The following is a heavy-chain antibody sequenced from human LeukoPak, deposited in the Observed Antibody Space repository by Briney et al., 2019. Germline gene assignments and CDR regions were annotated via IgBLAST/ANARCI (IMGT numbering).Heavy chain of an antibody. CDR1: GGSFSGYY. CDR2: INHSGST. CDR3: ARGRPGLRYFDWLAAGYYFDY. D-gene: IGHD3-9*01. Sequence: SETLSLTCAVYGGSFSGYYWSWIRQPPGKGQEWIGEINHSGSTNYNPSLKSRVTISVDTSKNPFSLKLSSVTAADTAVYYCARGRPGLRYFDWLAAGYYFDYWGQGTLVTVSS. J-gene: IGHJ4*02. V-gene: IGHV4-34*01.